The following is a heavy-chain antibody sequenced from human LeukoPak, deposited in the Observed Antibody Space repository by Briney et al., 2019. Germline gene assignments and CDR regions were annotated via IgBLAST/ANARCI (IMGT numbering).Heavy chain of an antibody. CDR1: GFTLTNYA. V-gene: IGHV3-13*01. J-gene: IGHJ4*02. CDR3: ARQSTPHGNFDY. D-gene: IGHD5-24*01. CDR2: LGTAGDT. Sequence: PGGSLRLSCATSGFTLTNYAMHWVRQPAGEGLEWVSALGTAGDTFYPGSVKGRFSISRVNAKKSLFLQMNSLRVEDTAIYYCARQSTPHGNFDYWGQGTLVTVSS.